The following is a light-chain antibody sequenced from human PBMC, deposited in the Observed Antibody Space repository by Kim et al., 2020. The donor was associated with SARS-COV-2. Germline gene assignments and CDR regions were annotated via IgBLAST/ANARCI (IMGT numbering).Light chain of an antibody. CDR3: QAWDSSPYVV. CDR2: QDS. J-gene: IGLJ2*01. V-gene: IGLV3-1*01. Sequence: YELTQPPSLSVSPGQTASITCSGDKLGDKYACWYQQKPGQSPVLVIYQDSKRPSGIPERFSGSNSGNTATLTISGTQAMDEADYYCQAWDSSPYVVFGGGTQLTVL. CDR1: KLGDKY.